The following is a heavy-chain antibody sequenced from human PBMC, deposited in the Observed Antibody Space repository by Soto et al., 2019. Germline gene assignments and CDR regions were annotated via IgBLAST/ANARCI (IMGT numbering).Heavy chain of an antibody. Sequence: SKGLDWLAVISYDGSNKYYADSVKGRFTISRANSKNKLYLQMNSLRAEDMAVYYCFFFFQAEDGIRDTVPVSAFLLNRSSDL. V-gene: IGHV3-30*03. D-gene: IGHD2-15*01. CDR3: FFFFQAEDGIRDTVPVSAFLLNRSSDL. J-gene: IGHJ2*01. CDR2: ISYDGSNK.